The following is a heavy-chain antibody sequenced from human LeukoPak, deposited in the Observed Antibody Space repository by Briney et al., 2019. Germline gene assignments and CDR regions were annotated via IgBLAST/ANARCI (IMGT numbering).Heavy chain of an antibody. CDR2: INHSGST. CDR3: ASPAVAAASGREAFDI. V-gene: IGHV4-34*01. D-gene: IGHD2-2*01. CDR1: VGSFRGYY. Sequence: PSETLSLTCAVSVGSFRGYYWTSIRQPPGKGLEWIGEINHSGSTSYNPSLKSRVTISVDTSKNQFSLKLRSVPAADTAVYYCASPAVAAASGREAFDIWGQGTMVTVSS. J-gene: IGHJ3*02.